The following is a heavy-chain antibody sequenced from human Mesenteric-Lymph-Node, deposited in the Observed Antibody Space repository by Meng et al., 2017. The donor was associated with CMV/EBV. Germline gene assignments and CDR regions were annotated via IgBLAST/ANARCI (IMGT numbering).Heavy chain of an antibody. CDR2: IYWDDDK. Sequence: QITSKESGPTMVKPTPTLTLTCTFSGFSLSTSGVGVGWIRQPPGKALELLALIYWDDDKRYSPSLKNKLNIAKGTSKNQVVLTMSNMDPVDTATYYCAHRSGIAATGPFYFDYWGQGTLVTVSS. CDR1: GFSLSTSGVG. CDR3: AHRSGIAATGPFYFDY. V-gene: IGHV2-5*02. D-gene: IGHD6-13*01. J-gene: IGHJ4*02.